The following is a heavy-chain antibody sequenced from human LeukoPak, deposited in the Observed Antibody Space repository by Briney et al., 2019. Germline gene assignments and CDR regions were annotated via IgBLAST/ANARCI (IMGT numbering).Heavy chain of an antibody. CDR3: TRDKDWSYDY. Sequence: TGGSLRLSCTASGFTFRDHGVGWVRQAPEKGLEWVGFIRSTVFGGTTEYAAPVRGRFSISRDDSKSIAYLQMSSLKTEDSAVYYCTRDKDWSYDYWGQGTLVTVSS. J-gene: IGHJ4*02. CDR1: GFTFRDHG. V-gene: IGHV3-49*04. D-gene: IGHD3/OR15-3a*01. CDR2: IRSTVFGGTT.